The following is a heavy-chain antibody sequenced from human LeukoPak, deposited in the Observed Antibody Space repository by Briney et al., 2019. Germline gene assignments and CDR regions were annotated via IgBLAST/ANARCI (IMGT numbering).Heavy chain of an antibody. Sequence: SVKVSCTASGFTFTSSAMQWVRQARGQRLEWIGWIVVGSGNTNYAQKFQERVTITRDMSTSTAYMELSSLRSEDTAVYYCAADLQGAYYGMDVWGQGTTVTVSS. D-gene: IGHD3-16*01. CDR2: IVVGSGNT. CDR3: AADLQGAYYGMDV. V-gene: IGHV1-58*02. J-gene: IGHJ6*02. CDR1: GFTFTSSA.